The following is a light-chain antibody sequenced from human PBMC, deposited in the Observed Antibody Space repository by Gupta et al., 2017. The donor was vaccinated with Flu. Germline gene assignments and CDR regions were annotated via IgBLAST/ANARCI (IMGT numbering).Light chain of an antibody. J-gene: IGLJ3*02. CDR3: QSYADTTLV. CDR1: SGSIASNC. Sequence: TVTISCTRSSGSIASNCVQWYQQRPGSSPSIVIFEDNQRPSGVPDRFSGSNYSSSTSATLTSSGLEAEDEYYYYCQSYADTTLVLGGGTKPTVL. V-gene: IGLV6-57*01. CDR2: EDN.